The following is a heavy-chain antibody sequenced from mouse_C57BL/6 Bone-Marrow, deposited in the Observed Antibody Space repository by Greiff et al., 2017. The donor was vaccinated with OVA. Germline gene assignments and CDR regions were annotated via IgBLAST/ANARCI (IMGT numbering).Heavy chain of an antibody. CDR3: ARRERRWNYYAKDY. CDR1: GFTFSDYG. Sequence: EVQRVESGGGLVQPGGSLKLSCAASGFTFSDYGMAWVRQAPRQGPEWVAFISHLAYSIYYADTVTGRFTISRENAKNTLYLEMSSLRSEDTAMDYCARRERRWNYYAKDYWGQGTSVTVSS. J-gene: IGHJ4*01. D-gene: IGHD1-1*01. V-gene: IGHV5-15*01. CDR2: ISHLAYSI.